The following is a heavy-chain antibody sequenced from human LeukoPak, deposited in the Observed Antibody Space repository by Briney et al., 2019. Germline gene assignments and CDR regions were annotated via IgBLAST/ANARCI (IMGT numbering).Heavy chain of an antibody. Sequence: SETLSLTCAVSGGSISSGGYSWSWIRQPPGTGLEWIGYIYHSGSTYYNPSLKSRVTISVDRSKNQFSLKLSSVTAADTAVYYCARGGYLRIFDYWGQGTLVTVSS. CDR1: GGSISSGGYS. D-gene: IGHD5-12*01. V-gene: IGHV4-30-2*01. CDR3: ARGGYLRIFDY. CDR2: IYHSGST. J-gene: IGHJ4*02.